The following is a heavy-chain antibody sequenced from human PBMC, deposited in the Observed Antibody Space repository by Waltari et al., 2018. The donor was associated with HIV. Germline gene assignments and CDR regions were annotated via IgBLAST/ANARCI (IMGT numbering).Heavy chain of an antibody. CDR1: GGSISSGSYY. J-gene: IGHJ4*02. D-gene: IGHD2-2*01. V-gene: IGHV4-61*02. CDR2: IYTSGST. Sequence: QVQLQESGPGLVKPSQTLSLTCTVSGGSISSGSYYWSWIRQPAGKGLEWIGRIYTSGSTNYNPSLKSRVTISVDTSKNQFSLKLSSVTAADTAVYYCARDRSTAIDYWGQGTLVTVSS. CDR3: ARDRSTAIDY.